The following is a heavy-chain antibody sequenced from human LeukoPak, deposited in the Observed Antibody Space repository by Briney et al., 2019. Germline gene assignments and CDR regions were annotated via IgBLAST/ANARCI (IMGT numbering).Heavy chain of an antibody. CDR1: GGSISSYY. CDR2: IYYSGST. CDR3: ARGFRSLVPAAHKVPDYFEY. J-gene: IGHJ4*02. V-gene: IGHV4-59*01. D-gene: IGHD2-2*01. Sequence: SETLSLTCTVSGGSISSYYWSWIRQPPGKGLEWIGYIYYSGSTNYNPSLKSRVTISVDTSKNQFSLKLSSVTAADTAVYYCARGFRSLVPAAHKVPDYFEYWGQGTLVTVSS.